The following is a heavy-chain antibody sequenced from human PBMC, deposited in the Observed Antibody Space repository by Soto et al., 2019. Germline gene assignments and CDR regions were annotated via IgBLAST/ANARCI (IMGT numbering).Heavy chain of an antibody. D-gene: IGHD4-17*01. CDR3: ASYYGDYSRRPFDP. Sequence: GSLRLSCAASGFTFSSYAMHWVRQAPGKGLEWVAVISYDGSNKYYADSVKGRFTISRDNSKNTLYLQMNSLRAEDTAVYYCASYYGDYSRRPFDPWGQGTLVTVSS. J-gene: IGHJ5*02. V-gene: IGHV3-30-3*01. CDR2: ISYDGSNK. CDR1: GFTFSSYA.